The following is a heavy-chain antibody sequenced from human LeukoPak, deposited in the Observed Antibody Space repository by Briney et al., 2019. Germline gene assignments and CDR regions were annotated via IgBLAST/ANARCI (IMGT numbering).Heavy chain of an antibody. D-gene: IGHD5-18*01. CDR2: IYHSGST. CDR1: GYSISSGYY. V-gene: IGHV4-38-2*02. Sequence: PSETLSLTCTVSGYSISSGYYWGWIRQPPGKGLEWIGSIYHSGSTYYNPSLKSRATILVDTSKNQFSLKLSSVTAADTAVYYCARVDTAMVRGYRYAGYYYYYYMDVWGKGTTVTVSS. J-gene: IGHJ6*03. CDR3: ARVDTAMVRGYRYAGYYYYYYMDV.